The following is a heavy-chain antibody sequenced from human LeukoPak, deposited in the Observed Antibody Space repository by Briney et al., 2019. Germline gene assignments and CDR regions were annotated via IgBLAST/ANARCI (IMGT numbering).Heavy chain of an antibody. CDR2: IYYSGST. V-gene: IGHV4-59*08. D-gene: IGHD3-22*01. J-gene: IGHJ3*02. Sequence: SETLSLTCTASGGSISSYYWSWIRQPPGKGLEWIGYIYYSGSTYYNPSLKSRVNISADTSKNQSSLKLSSVTAANTAVYYWSRHGPSIVVVRDAFDIWGQGTMVTVSS. CDR3: SRHGPSIVVVRDAFDI. CDR1: GGSISSYY.